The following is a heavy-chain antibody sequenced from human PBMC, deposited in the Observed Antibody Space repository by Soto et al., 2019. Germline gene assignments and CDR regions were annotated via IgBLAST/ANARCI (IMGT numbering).Heavy chain of an antibody. V-gene: IGHV1-18*01. CDR2: ISAYNGNT. CDR3: AIAHTATWKGAFDI. D-gene: IGHD5-18*01. J-gene: IGHJ3*02. Sequence: EASVKVSCKASGYTFTSYGISWVRQAPGQGLEWMGWISAYNGNTNYAQKLQGRVTMTTDTSTSTAYMELRSLRSDDTAVYYCAIAHTATWKGAFDIWGQGTMVTVSS. CDR1: GYTFTSYG.